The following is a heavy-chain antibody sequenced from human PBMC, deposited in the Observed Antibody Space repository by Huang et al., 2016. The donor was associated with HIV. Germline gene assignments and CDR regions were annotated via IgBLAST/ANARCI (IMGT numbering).Heavy chain of an antibody. CDR2: VYFLGKT. CDR1: GTSMTTCTFY. V-gene: IGHV4-39*02. J-gene: IGHJ6*02. D-gene: IGHD2-2*03. Sequence: QLRESGPGLVTPSETLSLTCSASGTSMTTCTFYWGWFRQPPGRGREWIGSVYFLGKTYDNPSLKSRVHISIDTANKQYSMRLTSVTTADTAVYFCAREVRSVDTDRPDGYYYRGLDVWGQGTTVIVSS. CDR3: AREVRSVDTDRPDGYYYRGLDV.